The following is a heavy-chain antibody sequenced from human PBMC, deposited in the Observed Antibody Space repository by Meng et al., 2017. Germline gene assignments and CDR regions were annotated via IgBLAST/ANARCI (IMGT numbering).Heavy chain of an antibody. CDR1: GFTFSSYA. CDR2: ISYDGSNK. Sequence: GESLKISCAASGFTFSSYAMHWVRQAPGKGLEWVAVISYDGSNKYYADSEKGRFTISRDNSKNTLYLQMNSLRAEDTAVYYCARGDPPPRRYYYDSSGYYLHDYWGQGTLVTVSS. V-gene: IGHV3-30*01. D-gene: IGHD3-22*01. CDR3: ARGDPPPRRYYYDSSGYYLHDY. J-gene: IGHJ4*02.